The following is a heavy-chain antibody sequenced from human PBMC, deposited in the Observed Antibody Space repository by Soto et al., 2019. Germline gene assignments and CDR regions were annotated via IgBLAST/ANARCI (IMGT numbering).Heavy chain of an antibody. D-gene: IGHD7-27*01. CDR2: IWYDGSNT. J-gene: IGHJ4*02. V-gene: IGHV3-33*01. CDR1: GFIFSSFG. CDR3: VRDLLGSGGHFDY. Sequence: AGGSLRLSCAASGFIFSSFGMHWVRQAPGKGLEWVAHIWYDGSNTYYADSVKGRFTISRDNSRNTLYLQMNSLRVEDTAVYHCVRDLLGSGGHFDYWGQGTLVTVSS.